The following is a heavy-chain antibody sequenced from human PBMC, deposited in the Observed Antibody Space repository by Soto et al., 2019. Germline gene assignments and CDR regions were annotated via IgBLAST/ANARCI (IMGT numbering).Heavy chain of an antibody. D-gene: IGHD2-15*01. J-gene: IGHJ4*02. CDR1: GFTFSPCW. Sequence: GGSLRLPCEASGFTFSPCWMSSVRQAPANGLEWVYNVMQDGNQKHLVASVKGRFTISRHNAKNSMYLQMNNLRAEASAANSCVREGCRRWYFDYSGQVPLVTVSS. CDR2: VMQDGNQK. CDR3: VREGCRRWYFDY. V-gene: IGHV3-7*01.